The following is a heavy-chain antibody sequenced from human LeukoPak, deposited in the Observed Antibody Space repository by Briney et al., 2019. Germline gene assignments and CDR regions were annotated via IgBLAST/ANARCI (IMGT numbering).Heavy chain of an antibody. V-gene: IGHV4-34*01. J-gene: IGHJ4*02. CDR3: AGGSSFGNRIQLWSNKYFDY. Sequence: PSETLSLTCAVYGGSFSGYYWSWIRQPPGKGLEWIGEINHSGSTNYNPSLKSRVTISVDTSKNQFSLKLSSVTAADTAVYYCAGGSSFGNRIQLWSNKYFDYWGQGTLVTVSS. CDR2: INHSGST. CDR1: GGSFSGYY. D-gene: IGHD5-18*01.